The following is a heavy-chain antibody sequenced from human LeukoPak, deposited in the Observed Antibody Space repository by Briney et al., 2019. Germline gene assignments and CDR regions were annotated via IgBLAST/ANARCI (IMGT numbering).Heavy chain of an antibody. D-gene: IGHD1-14*01. CDR3: ARSYGTYNWFDS. V-gene: IGHV3-23*01. CDR2: ISGSGGST. J-gene: IGHJ5*01. CDR1: GFTFSSYG. Sequence: GGTLRLSCAASGFTFSSYGMTWVRQAPGKGLEWVSGISGSGGSTYYADSLKGRFTISRDNSKDTLYVQMNSLRAEDTAVYYCARSYGTYNWFDSWGQGTLVTVSS.